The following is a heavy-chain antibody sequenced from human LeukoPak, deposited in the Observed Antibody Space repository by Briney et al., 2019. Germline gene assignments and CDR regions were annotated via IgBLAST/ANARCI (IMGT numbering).Heavy chain of an antibody. V-gene: IGHV4-30-4*01. CDR1: GGSISSGDYY. Sequence: SQTLSLTCTVSGGSISSGDYYWSWIRQPPGKGLEWIGYIYYSGSTYYNPSLKSRVTISVYTSKNQFSLKLSFVTAADTAVYYCARDGTPHDILTGPTGSDAFDIWGQGTMVTVSS. CDR2: IYYSGST. J-gene: IGHJ3*02. CDR3: ARDGTPHDILTGPTGSDAFDI. D-gene: IGHD3-9*01.